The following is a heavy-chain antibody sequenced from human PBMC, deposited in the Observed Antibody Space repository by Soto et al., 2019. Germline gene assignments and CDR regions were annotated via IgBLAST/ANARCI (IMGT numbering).Heavy chain of an antibody. CDR3: ARLAAYDFWRGGNWIDS. CDR1: GGSISGYY. CDR2: IHYTGGT. J-gene: IGHJ5*01. Sequence: SETLSLTCTVSGGSISGYYWSWIRQTPGEGLEWIGNIHYTGGTKYNPSLKRRVTIPVDTSKSQVSLSLSSVTAADTAVYYCARLAAYDFWRGGNWIDSWGQGTLVTVSS. D-gene: IGHD3-3*01. V-gene: IGHV4-59*08.